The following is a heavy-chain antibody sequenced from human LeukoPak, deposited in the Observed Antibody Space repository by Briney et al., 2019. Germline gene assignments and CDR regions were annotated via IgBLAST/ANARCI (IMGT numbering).Heavy chain of an antibody. CDR2: IYYSGST. CDR1: GGSISSSSYY. V-gene: IGHV4-39*01. D-gene: IGHD6-19*01. J-gene: IGHJ4*02. CDR3: ARQGAVAGSAFDY. Sequence: PSETLSLTCTVSGGSISSSSYYWGWIRQPPGKGLVWLGSIYYSGSTYYNPSLKSRVTISVDTSKNQFSLKLSSVTAADTAVYYCARQGAVAGSAFDYWGQGTLVTVSS.